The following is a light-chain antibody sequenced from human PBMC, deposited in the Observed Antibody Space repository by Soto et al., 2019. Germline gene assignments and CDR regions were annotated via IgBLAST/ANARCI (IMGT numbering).Light chain of an antibody. CDR3: QHYFNWPYT. CDR2: GAS. J-gene: IGKJ2*01. CDR1: QSVTSN. V-gene: IGKV3-15*01. Sequence: TLSVSPGERATLSCRASQSVTSNLAWYQQKPGRAPRLLIYGASTRATGIPARFSGSGSGTEFTLTISNLQSEDFALYYCQHYFNWPYTFGQGTKV.